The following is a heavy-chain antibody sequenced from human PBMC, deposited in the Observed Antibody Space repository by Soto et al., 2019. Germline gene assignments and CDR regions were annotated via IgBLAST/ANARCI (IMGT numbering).Heavy chain of an antibody. J-gene: IGHJ6*02. CDR2: ISGSGGST. CDR1: GFTFSSYA. V-gene: IGHV3-23*01. CDR3: ATRYNWNYDGMDV. Sequence: LRLSCAASGFTFSSYAMSWVRQAPGKGLEWVSAISGSGGSTYYADSVKGRFTISRDNSKNTLYLQMNSLRAEDTAVYYCATRYNWNYDGMDVWGQGTTVTVSS. D-gene: IGHD1-7*01.